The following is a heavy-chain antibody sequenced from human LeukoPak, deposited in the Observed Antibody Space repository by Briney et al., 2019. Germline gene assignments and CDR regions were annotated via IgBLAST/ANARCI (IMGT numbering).Heavy chain of an antibody. D-gene: IGHD2-2*01. J-gene: IGHJ6*02. CDR2: ISYDGSNK. Sequence: GGSLRLSCAASGFTFSSYAMHWVRQAPGKGLEWVAVISYDGSNKYYADSVKGRFTISRDNSKNTLYLQMNSLRAEDTAVYYCARDCSSTTYYYYGMDVWGQGTTVTVSS. CDR3: ARDCSSTTYYYYGMDV. CDR1: GFTFSSYA. V-gene: IGHV3-30-3*01.